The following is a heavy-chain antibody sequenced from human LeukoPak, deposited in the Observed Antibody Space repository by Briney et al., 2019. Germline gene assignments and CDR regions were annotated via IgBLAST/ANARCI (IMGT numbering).Heavy chain of an antibody. CDR1: GFTFNNYG. V-gene: IGHV3-33*01. Sequence: GGSLRLSGAAAGFTFNNYGMHWVRQAPGKGLEWVSSIWSDGSNTDYGDSVKGRFTISRDNSKNTLYRQMNSLRDEDTAVYFCARAPDFGEYVGEYWGQGALVTVSS. CDR2: IWSDGSNT. CDR3: ARAPDFGEYVGEY. J-gene: IGHJ4*02. D-gene: IGHD4-17*01.